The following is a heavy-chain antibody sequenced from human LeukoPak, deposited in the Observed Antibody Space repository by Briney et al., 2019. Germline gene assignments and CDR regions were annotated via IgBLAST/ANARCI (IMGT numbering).Heavy chain of an antibody. CDR1: GGSISSYY. Sequence: PSETPSLTCTVSGGSISSYYWSWIRQPPGKGLEWIGYIYYSGSTNYNPSLKSRVTISVDTSKNQFSLKLSSVTAADTAVYYCARALAAAGSKIDYWGQGTLVTVSS. J-gene: IGHJ4*02. V-gene: IGHV4-59*01. CDR2: IYYSGST. CDR3: ARALAAAGSKIDY. D-gene: IGHD6-13*01.